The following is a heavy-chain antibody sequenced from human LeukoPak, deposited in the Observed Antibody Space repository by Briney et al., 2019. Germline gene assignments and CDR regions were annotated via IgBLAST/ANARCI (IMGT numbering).Heavy chain of an antibody. CDR2: INSDGSST. D-gene: IGHD2-2*01. J-gene: IGHJ4*02. V-gene: IGHV3-74*01. CDR3: ARRVAVPAGPYYFDY. CDR1: GFIFSSYW. Sequence: RPGGSLRLSCAASGFIFSSYWMHWVRQAPGKGLVWVSRINSDGSSTSYADSVKGRFTISRDNAKNTLYLQMNSLRAEDTAVYYCARRVAVPAGPYYFDYWGQGTLVTVSS.